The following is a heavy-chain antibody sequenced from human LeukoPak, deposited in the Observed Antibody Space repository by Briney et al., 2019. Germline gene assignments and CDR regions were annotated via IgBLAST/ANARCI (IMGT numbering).Heavy chain of an antibody. J-gene: IGHJ4*02. CDR2: INPNSGGT. CDR1: GYTFTGYY. V-gene: IGHV1-2*02. D-gene: IGHD3-22*01. Sequence: ASVKVSXKASGYTFTGYYIHWVRQAPGQGLEWMGWINPNSGGTNYAQKFQGRVTMTRDTSISTAYMELSRLRSDDTAVYYCARVKNYYDSSGYLYYFDYWGQGTLVTVSS. CDR3: ARVKNYYDSSGYLYYFDY.